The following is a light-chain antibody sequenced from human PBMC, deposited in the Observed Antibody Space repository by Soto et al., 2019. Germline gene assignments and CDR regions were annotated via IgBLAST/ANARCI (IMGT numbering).Light chain of an antibody. CDR2: LAS. J-gene: IGKJ1*01. V-gene: IGKV1-17*03. CDR1: QDISNY. Sequence: DIQMTQSPSAKSASVGDRVTITCRASQDISNYLAWFQQKPGKVPKRLIYLASSLQSGVPSRFSGSGSGTDFTLTISSLQPEDFATYYCLQHNSYPRTFGQGTKVEIK. CDR3: LQHNSYPRT.